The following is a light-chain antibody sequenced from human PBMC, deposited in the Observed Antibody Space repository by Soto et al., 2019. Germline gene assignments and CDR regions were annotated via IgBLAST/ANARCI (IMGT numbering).Light chain of an antibody. CDR2: KAS. V-gene: IGKV1-5*03. CDR3: LRHDLYPWT. J-gene: IGKJ1*01. CDR1: QSISSW. Sequence: DIQMTQSPSTLSASVGERVTITCRASQSISSWLAWYQQKPGQAPKLLIYKASSLESGVPSRFSGSGSGTEFTLTISSLQPEDFATYYCLRHDLYPWTFGQGTKV.